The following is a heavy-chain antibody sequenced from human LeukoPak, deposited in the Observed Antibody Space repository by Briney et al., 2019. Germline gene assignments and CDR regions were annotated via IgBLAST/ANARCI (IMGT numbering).Heavy chain of an antibody. J-gene: IGHJ4*02. CDR1: LFSLDYYL. D-gene: IGHD4-17*01. CDR3: ARATYGAFEY. Sequence: PGGSLRLSCAASLFSLDYYLLHCVRDAPGKGLVWVSRINSVGTVTTYADSLKGRYTLSRDNTKNTLYLQMNSLRAEDTAVYYCARATYGAFEYWGQGTLVTVSS. V-gene: IGHV3-74*01. CDR2: INSVGTVT.